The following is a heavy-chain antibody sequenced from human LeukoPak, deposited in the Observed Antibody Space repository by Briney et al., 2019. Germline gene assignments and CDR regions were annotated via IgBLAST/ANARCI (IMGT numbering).Heavy chain of an antibody. V-gene: IGHV3-23*01. CDR1: GFTFSSYG. D-gene: IGHD6-19*01. J-gene: IGHJ4*02. CDR3: ARGSQWLVERELDS. Sequence: PGGSLRLSCAASGFTFSSYGMSWVRQAPGKGLEWVSAISGSGGSTYYADSVKGRFTISRDNAKNSLYLQMNSLRAEDTAVYYCARGSQWLVERELDSWGQGTLVTVSS. CDR2: ISGSGGST.